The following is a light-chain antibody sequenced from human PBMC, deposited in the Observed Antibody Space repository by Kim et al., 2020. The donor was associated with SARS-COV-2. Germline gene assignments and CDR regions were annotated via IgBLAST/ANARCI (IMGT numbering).Light chain of an antibody. CDR1: KLGDKY. J-gene: IGLJ2*01. Sequence: SLSPGQTASITCSGDKLGDKYVCWYQQKPGQSPVLVIYHDSRRPSGIPERFSGSNSGNTATLTISGTQAMDEADYYCQAWDSSTVLFGGGTQLTVL. CDR3: QAWDSSTVL. CDR2: HDS. V-gene: IGLV3-1*01.